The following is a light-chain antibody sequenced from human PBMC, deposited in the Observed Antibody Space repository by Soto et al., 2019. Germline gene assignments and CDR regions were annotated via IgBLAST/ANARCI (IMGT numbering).Light chain of an antibody. V-gene: IGKV1-12*01. Sequence: DIQMTQSPSSVSASVGDSVIITCRASQDISRWLAWYQQKPGKAPKLLIYSASSVISGVPSRFSGSGSGTDFTLTISGMEPEDFATYYCQQASSFPTFGGGTKVDI. CDR2: SAS. CDR3: QQASSFPT. CDR1: QDISRW. J-gene: IGKJ4*01.